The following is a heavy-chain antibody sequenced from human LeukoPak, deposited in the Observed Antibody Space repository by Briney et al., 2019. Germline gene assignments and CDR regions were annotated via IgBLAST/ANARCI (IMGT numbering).Heavy chain of an antibody. D-gene: IGHD3-3*01. V-gene: IGHV4-38-2*02. CDR1: GYSISSGYY. J-gene: IGHJ5*02. Sequence: SETLSLTCTVSGYSISSGYYWGWIRQPPGKGLEWIGSIYHSGSTYYNPSLKSRVIISVDTSKNQFSLKLSSVTAADTAVYYCARDASTYDFWSGRGGWFDPWGQGTLVTVSS. CDR3: ARDASTYDFWSGRGGWFDP. CDR2: IYHSGST.